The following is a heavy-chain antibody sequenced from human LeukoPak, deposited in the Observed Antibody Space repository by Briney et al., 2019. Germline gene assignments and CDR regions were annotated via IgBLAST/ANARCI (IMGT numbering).Heavy chain of an antibody. CDR3: ARYIVSYPHDAFDI. V-gene: IGHV4-61*01. D-gene: IGHD1-26*01. CDR2: IYYSGST. CDR1: GGSISRNSYY. Sequence: PSETLSLTCSVSGGSISRNSYYWSWIRQPPGKGLEWIGYIYYSGSTSYNPSLKSRVTISVDTPKKQFSLKLSSVTAADTAFYYCARYIVSYPHDAFDIWGQGTMVTVSS. J-gene: IGHJ3*02.